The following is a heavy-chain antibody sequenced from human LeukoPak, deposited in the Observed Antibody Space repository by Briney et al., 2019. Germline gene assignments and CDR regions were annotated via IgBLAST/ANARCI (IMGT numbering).Heavy chain of an antibody. Sequence: GASVKVSCKASGYTFTGYYMHWERQAPGQGLEWMGWINPNSGGTNYAQKFQGRVTMTRDTSISTAYMELSRLRSDDTAVYYCARTYYYDSSGYYPNFDYWGQGTLVTVSS. CDR2: INPNSGGT. J-gene: IGHJ4*02. CDR3: ARTYYYDSSGYYPNFDY. CDR1: GYTFTGYY. D-gene: IGHD3-22*01. V-gene: IGHV1-2*02.